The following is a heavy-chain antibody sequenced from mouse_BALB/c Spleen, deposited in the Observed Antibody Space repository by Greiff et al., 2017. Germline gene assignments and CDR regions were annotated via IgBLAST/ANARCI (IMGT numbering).Heavy chain of an antibody. V-gene: IGHV4-1*02. J-gene: IGHJ3*01. Sequence: EVMLVESGGGLVQPGGSLKLSCAASGFDFSRYWMSWVRQAPGKGLEWIGEINPDSSTINYTPSLKDEFIISRDNAKNTLYLQMSKVRSEDTALYYCARPEYYGSSYVWFAYWGQGTLVTVSA. CDR1: GFDFSRYW. D-gene: IGHD1-1*01. CDR2: INPDSSTI. CDR3: ARPEYYGSSYVWFAY.